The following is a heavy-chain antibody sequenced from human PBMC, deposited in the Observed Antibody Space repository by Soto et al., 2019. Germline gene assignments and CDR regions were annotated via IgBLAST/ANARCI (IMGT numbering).Heavy chain of an antibody. J-gene: IGHJ6*03. CDR2: FDPKDGDT. Sequence: ASVKLSRKVCGDTITELSMHCVRQAPGKGLEWMGGFDPKDGDTGYAQKFQGRVTMTRNTSISTAYMELSSLRSEDTAVYYCARPVGYCSGGSCYSPGDYYYYMDVWGKGTTVTVSS. CDR1: GDTITELS. CDR3: ARPVGYCSGGSCYSPGDYYYYMDV. D-gene: IGHD2-15*01. V-gene: IGHV1-24*01.